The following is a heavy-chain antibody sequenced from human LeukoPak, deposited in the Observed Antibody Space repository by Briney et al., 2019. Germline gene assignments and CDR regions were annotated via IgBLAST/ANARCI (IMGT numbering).Heavy chain of an antibody. CDR2: INPKTGAT. J-gene: IGHJ6*02. V-gene: IGHV1-2*02. Sequence: ASVKVSCKASGYSFTGHYIHWVRQAPGQGLEWMGWINPKTGATIYALKFQGRDTMTSDTSTSTADMDLRRRRSDDTALYFCARESHDSSGYLGWKKYYYAMDVWGQGTTVTVSS. CDR1: GYSFTGHY. CDR3: ARESHDSSGYLGWKKYYYAMDV. D-gene: IGHD3-22*01.